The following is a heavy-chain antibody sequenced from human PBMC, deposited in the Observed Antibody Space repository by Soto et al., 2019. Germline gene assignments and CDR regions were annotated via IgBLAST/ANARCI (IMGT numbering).Heavy chain of an antibody. CDR3: ARVRSTVDEYFQH. V-gene: IGHV3-33*01. Sequence: PGGSLRLSCAASGFTFSSYGMHWVRQVPGKGLEWVAVIWYDGSNKYYADSVKGRFTISRDNSKNTLYLQMNSLRAEDTAVYYCARVRSTVDEYFQHWGQGTLVTVSS. J-gene: IGHJ1*01. D-gene: IGHD4-17*01. CDR1: GFTFSSYG. CDR2: IWYDGSNK.